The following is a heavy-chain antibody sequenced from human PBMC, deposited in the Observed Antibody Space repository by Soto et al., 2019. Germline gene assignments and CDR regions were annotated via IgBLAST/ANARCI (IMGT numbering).Heavy chain of an antibody. CDR3: ARDRIGTGTPEYFDH. V-gene: IGHV1-69*01. Sequence: QVQLVQSAAEVKQAGSSVKVSCKASGGTFSSNGISWVRQAPGQGLEWMGGIIPTFATSQYAQKFQGRVTITADESTSTAYMELSSLRSDDTAVYYCARDRIGTGTPEYFDHWGQGTLVTVSS. J-gene: IGHJ4*02. CDR2: IIPTFATS. CDR1: GGTFSSNG. D-gene: IGHD1-1*01.